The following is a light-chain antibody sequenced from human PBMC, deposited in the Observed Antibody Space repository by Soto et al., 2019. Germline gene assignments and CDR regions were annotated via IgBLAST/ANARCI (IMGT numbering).Light chain of an antibody. CDR1: SSNIGSNT. Sequence: VLTQPPSASGTPGQSVTISCSGSSSNIGSNTVNWYQQLPGTAPKLLIYSNNQRPSGVPDRFSGSKSGTSASLAISGLQSEDEADYYCAAWGDSLNGYVFGTGTKVTVL. CDR3: AAWGDSLNGYV. V-gene: IGLV1-44*01. J-gene: IGLJ1*01. CDR2: SNN.